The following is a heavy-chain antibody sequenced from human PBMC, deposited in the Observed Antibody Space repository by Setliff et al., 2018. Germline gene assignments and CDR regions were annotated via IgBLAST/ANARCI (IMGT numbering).Heavy chain of an antibody. CDR2: INHSGST. Sequence: PSETLSLTCAVYGESFSGHYWSWIRQPPGKGLEWIGEINHSGSTNYNPSLKSRVTISVDTSKNQFSLKLSSVTAADTAVYYCARARYCSGGRCYWTWLDSWAQGTLVTVS. D-gene: IGHD2-15*01. CDR1: GESFSGHY. V-gene: IGHV4-34*01. J-gene: IGHJ5*01. CDR3: ARARYCSGGRCYWTWLDS.